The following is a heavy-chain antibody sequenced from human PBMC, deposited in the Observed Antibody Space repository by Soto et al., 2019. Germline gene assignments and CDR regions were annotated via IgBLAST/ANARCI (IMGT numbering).Heavy chain of an antibody. D-gene: IGHD1-26*01. J-gene: IGHJ4*02. Sequence: SETLSLTCAVAGYSISSSNWWGWIRQPPGKGLEWIGYIYYSGTTYYNPSLKSRVTMSVDTSKNQFSLKLTSVTAVDTAVYYCARREIQGPIDYWGQGTLVTVS. V-gene: IGHV4-28*01. CDR1: GYSISSSNW. CDR3: ARREIQGPIDY. CDR2: IYYSGTT.